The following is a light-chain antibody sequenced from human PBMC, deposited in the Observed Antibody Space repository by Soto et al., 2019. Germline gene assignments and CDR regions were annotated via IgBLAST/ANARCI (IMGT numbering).Light chain of an antibody. CDR1: QSVSSN. J-gene: IGKJ4*01. CDR3: QHYKNWPPLT. Sequence: EIVMTQSPATLSVSPGERATLSCRASQSVSSNLAWYQQKPGQAPRLLIYGAFTRATGIPARFSGSGSGTEFTLTISSLQSEDFAIYYCQHYKNWPPLTFGGGTKVEI. CDR2: GAF. V-gene: IGKV3-15*01.